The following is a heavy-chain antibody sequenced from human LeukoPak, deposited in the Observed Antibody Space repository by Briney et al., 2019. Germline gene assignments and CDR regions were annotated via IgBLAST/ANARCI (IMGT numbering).Heavy chain of an antibody. J-gene: IGHJ5*02. D-gene: IGHD2-21*02. CDR1: GGFISSGIYY. CDR3: ARRCGGDCYSKMGLDL. Sequence: SETLSLTCIVSGGFISSGIYYWAWIRQPPGEGLEWIGSIHYSGKTYYYPSLKSRVTMSVDTSKNQFSLKLSSVTAADTAVYYCARRCGGDCYSKMGLDLWGQGTAVTVSS. V-gene: IGHV4-39*01. CDR2: IHYSGKT.